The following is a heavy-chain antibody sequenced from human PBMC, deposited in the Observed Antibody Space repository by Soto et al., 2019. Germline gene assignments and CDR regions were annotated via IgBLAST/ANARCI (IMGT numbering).Heavy chain of an antibody. CDR1: GGSISSYY. D-gene: IGHD1-7*01. CDR3: ARDSSQLLLDP. V-gene: IGHV4-59*01. J-gene: IGHJ5*02. Sequence: SETLSLTCTVSGGSISSYYWSWIRQPPGKGLEWIGYIYYSGSTNYNPSLKSRVTISVDTSKNQFSLKLSSVTAADTAVYYCARDSSQLLLDPWGQGTLVTVSS. CDR2: IYYSGST.